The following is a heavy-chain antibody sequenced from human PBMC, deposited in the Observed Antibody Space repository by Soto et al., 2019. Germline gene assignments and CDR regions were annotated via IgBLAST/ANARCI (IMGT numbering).Heavy chain of an antibody. CDR1: GGTFSSYA. J-gene: IGHJ4*02. V-gene: IGHV1-69*13. CDR3: ASLKPRGYSYGPLGY. D-gene: IGHD5-18*01. CDR2: IIPIFGTA. Sequence: SVKVSCKASGGTFSSYAISWVRQAPGQGLEWMGGIIPIFGTANYAQKFQGRVTITADESTSTAYMELSSLRSEDTAVYYCASLKPRGYSYGPLGYWGQGIPVTVSS.